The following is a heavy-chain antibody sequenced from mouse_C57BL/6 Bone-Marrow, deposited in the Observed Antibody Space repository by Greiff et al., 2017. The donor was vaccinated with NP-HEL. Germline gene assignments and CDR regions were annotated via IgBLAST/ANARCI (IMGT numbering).Heavy chain of an antibody. CDR1: GYTFTTYW. J-gene: IGHJ3*01. CDR3: ARKAYYGRSYEFAY. D-gene: IGHD1-1*01. CDR2: IDPSDSYT. Sequence: QVQLQQPGAELVKPGASVKLSCKASGYTFTTYWMQWVKQRPGQGLEWIGEIDPSDSYTNYNQKFKGKATLTVDPSYSTANMQLSSLTSEDSAVYYCARKAYYGRSYEFAYWGQGTLVTVSA. V-gene: IGHV1-50*01.